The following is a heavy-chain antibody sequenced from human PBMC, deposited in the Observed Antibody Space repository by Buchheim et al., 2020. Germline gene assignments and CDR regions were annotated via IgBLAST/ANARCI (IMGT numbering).Heavy chain of an antibody. CDR3: ARDSDCGGDCYNFDY. CDR1: GFTFSSYA. Sequence: QVQLVESGGGVVQPGRSLRLSCAASGFTFSSYAMHWVRQAPGKGLEWVAVISYDGSNKYYADSVKGRFTISSDNSKNTLYLQMNSLRAEDTAVYYCARDSDCGGDCYNFDYWGQGTL. D-gene: IGHD2-21*02. V-gene: IGHV3-30*04. CDR2: ISYDGSNK. J-gene: IGHJ4*02.